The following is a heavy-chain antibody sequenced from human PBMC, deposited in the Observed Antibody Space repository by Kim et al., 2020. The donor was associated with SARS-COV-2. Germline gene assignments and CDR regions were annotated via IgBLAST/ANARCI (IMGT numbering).Heavy chain of an antibody. CDR2: IFPNSGGT. V-gene: IGHV1-2*06. J-gene: IGHJ4*02. CDR3: AREDSSSGNFDF. D-gene: IGHD2-15*01. CDR1: GYSFGGCY. Sequence: ASVKVSCKASGYSFGGCYIHWVRQSPGQGLEWMGRIFPNSGGTSYAQKFQGRVTMTRDTSISTAHMELSRLRTDDTAMYYCAREDSSSGNFDFWGQGTLVTVSS.